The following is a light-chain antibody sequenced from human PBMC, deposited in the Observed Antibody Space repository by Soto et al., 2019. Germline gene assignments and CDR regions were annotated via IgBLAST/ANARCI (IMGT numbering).Light chain of an antibody. V-gene: IGLV2-8*01. CDR3: SSYAGNNNLVV. J-gene: IGLJ2*01. Sequence: QSVLTQPPSASGSPGQSVTISCTGTSSDVGGYNYVSWYQQHPGKAPKLMIYEVSKRPSGVPDRFSGSKSGNTASLTVSGLQAEDEADYYCSSYAGNNNLVVFGGGTKVTVL. CDR2: EVS. CDR1: SSDVGGYNY.